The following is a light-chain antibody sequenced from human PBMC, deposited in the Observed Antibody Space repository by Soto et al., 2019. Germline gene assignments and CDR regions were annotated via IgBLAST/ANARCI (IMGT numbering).Light chain of an antibody. Sequence: EIVLTPSPDTLSLSPVDTATLSCRASQSVASYLAWYQQKPGQPPRLLMYHASNRATGIPARFSGSGSGTDFTLTISRLEPEDFAVYYCQQYGSSPRTFGQGTKVDIK. CDR2: HAS. CDR3: QQYGSSPRT. CDR1: QSVASY. J-gene: IGKJ1*01. V-gene: IGKV3-20*01.